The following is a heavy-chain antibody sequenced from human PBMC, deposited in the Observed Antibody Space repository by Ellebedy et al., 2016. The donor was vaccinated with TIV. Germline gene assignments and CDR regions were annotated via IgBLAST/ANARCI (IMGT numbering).Heavy chain of an antibody. CDR1: EFTLSDYG. Sequence: GGSLRLSCADSEFTLSDYGMHWVRQAPGKGLEWVAGISSDGRDKYYVDSVKGRFTISRDNAKNSLYLQMNSLRAEDTAVYYCARDDGYYHYYNYYGMDVWGQGTTVTVSS. V-gene: IGHV3-30*03. J-gene: IGHJ6*02. D-gene: IGHD5-24*01. CDR3: ARDDGYYHYYNYYGMDV. CDR2: ISSDGRDK.